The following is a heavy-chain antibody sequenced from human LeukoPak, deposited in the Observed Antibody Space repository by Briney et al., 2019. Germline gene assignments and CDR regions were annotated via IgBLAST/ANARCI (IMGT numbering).Heavy chain of an antibody. Sequence: GESLKISCQGSGYRFTSYWIGWVRQMPGKGLGWMGIIYPGDSDTRYSPSFQGQVTISADKSISTAYLQWSSLKASDTAMYYCARHTARRYCSGGSCHGVDVWGQGTTVTVSS. V-gene: IGHV5-51*01. D-gene: IGHD2-15*01. CDR1: GYRFTSYW. CDR3: ARHTARRYCSGGSCHGVDV. J-gene: IGHJ6*02. CDR2: IYPGDSDT.